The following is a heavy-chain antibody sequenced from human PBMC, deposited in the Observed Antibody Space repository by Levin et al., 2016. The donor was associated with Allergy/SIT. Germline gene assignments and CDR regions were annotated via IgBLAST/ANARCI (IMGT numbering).Heavy chain of an antibody. J-gene: IGHJ6*02. CDR1: GFTFSRHA. CDR3: VPRGMDKSYALDV. D-gene: IGHD2-2*03. Sequence: GESLKISCAASGFTFSRHAMTWVRQVPGKGLECISGTTNNGGSTYYADSVKGRFTVSRDNSKSTLYLQMNSLRAEDTAVYYCVPRGMDKSYALDVWGPGTTVTVSS. CDR2: TTNNGGST. V-gene: IGHV3-23*01.